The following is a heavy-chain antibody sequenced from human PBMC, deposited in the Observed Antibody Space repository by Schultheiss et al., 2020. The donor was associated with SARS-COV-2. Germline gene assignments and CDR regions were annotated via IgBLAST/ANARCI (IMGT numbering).Heavy chain of an antibody. CDR3: AQGGNV. V-gene: IGHV3-11*03. CDR1: GGSFSDYS. J-gene: IGHJ6*02. D-gene: IGHD3-16*01. CDR2: IKSGGTYA. Sequence: LSLTCAVYGGSFSDYSWSWIRQPPGKGLEWVSRIKSGGTYASYADSVKGRFTISRDNSKNTLYLQMNSLRAADTAVYYCAQGGNVWGQGTTVTVS.